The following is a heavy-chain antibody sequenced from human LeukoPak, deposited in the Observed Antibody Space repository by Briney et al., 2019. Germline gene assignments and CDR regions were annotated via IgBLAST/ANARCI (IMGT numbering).Heavy chain of an antibody. V-gene: IGHV1-46*01. D-gene: IGHD6-6*01. Sequence: GASVKVSCKASGYTFTSYYMHWVRQAPGQGLEWMGIINPSGGSTSYAQKFQGRVTMTRNTSISTAYMELSSLRSEDTAVYYCARVLRYSSSSRDLGYWGQGTLVTVSS. CDR2: INPSGGST. CDR3: ARVLRYSSSSRDLGY. J-gene: IGHJ4*02. CDR1: GYTFTSYY.